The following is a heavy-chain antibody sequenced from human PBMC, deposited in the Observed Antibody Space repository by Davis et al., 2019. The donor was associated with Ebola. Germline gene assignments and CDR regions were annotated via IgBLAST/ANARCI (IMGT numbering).Heavy chain of an antibody. J-gene: IGHJ4*02. CDR1: GFTFSSYW. D-gene: IGHD6-6*01. CDR3: ARELRIAARPYFFDS. Sequence: GESLKISCAASGFTFSSYWVTWVRQAPGKGLEWVANIKQDGSEKSYVDSVKGRFTISRDNAKNSLYLQMNSLRAEDTAVYYCARELRIAARPYFFDSWGQGTLVTVSS. CDR2: IKQDGSEK. V-gene: IGHV3-7*01.